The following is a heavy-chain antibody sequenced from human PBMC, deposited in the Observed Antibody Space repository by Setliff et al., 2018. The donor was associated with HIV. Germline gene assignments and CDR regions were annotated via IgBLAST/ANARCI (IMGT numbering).Heavy chain of an antibody. V-gene: IGHV4-59*08. CDR2: IYYSGDT. Sequence: SEXXSLTCSVSGGSITXXXXXWLRPPPGKGLEWIGYIYYSGDTTYXPSLKSRVTLSIHTSKIQXSLTLSYVTAXDTXVFFXSXXXXGRGWFDPWGPGTLVTVSS. J-gene: IGHJ5*02. D-gene: IGHD1-26*01. CDR3: SXXXXGRGWFDP. CDR1: GGSITXXX.